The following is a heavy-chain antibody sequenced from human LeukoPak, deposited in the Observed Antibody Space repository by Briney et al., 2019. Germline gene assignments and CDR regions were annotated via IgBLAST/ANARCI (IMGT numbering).Heavy chain of an antibody. CDR1: GFTLNTNY. V-gene: IGHV3-30*02. CDR3: AKPAAGYSSGWYDGPYHFDY. Sequence: GGSLRLSCAASGFTLNTNYMNWVRQVPGKGPEWVAFIRYDGSNKYYADSVKGRFTISRDNSKNTLYLQMNSPRAEDTAVYYCAKPAAGYSSGWYDGPYHFDYWGQGTLVTVSS. D-gene: IGHD6-19*01. CDR2: IRYDGSNK. J-gene: IGHJ4*02.